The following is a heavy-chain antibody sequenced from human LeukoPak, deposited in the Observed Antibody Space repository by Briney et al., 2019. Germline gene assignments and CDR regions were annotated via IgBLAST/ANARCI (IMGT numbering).Heavy chain of an antibody. J-gene: IGHJ4*02. D-gene: IGHD6-19*01. CDR2: INPNSGGA. CDR1: GYTFTDYY. CDR3: ARQASGGWYYDY. Sequence: ASVKVSCKASGYTFTDYYMHWVRQAPGQGLEWMGWINPNSGGAHYAQKFQGRVSMTRDTSISTTYMELSRLTSGDTAVYYCARQASGGWYYDYWGQGTLVTVSS. V-gene: IGHV1-2*02.